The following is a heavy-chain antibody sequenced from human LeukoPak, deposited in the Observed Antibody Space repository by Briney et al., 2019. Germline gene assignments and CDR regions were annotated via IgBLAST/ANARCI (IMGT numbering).Heavy chain of an antibody. CDR2: IYTSGST. Sequence: PSETLSLTCTVSGGSISSSSYYWGWIRQPPGKGLEWIGRIYTSGSTNYNPSLKSRVTISVDTSKNQFSLKLSSVTAADTAVYYCASQILTGYYDAFDIWGQGTMVTVSS. CDR1: GGSISSSSYY. D-gene: IGHD3-9*01. J-gene: IGHJ3*02. CDR3: ASQILTGYYDAFDI. V-gene: IGHV4-39*07.